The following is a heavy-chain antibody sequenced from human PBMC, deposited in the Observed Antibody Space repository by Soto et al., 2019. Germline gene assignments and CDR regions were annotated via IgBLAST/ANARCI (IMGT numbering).Heavy chain of an antibody. D-gene: IGHD2-21*01. CDR2: FDPEDGET. V-gene: IGHV1-24*01. CDR3: AIPSYCGGDCYLLGFDY. CDR1: GYTLTELS. Sequence: ASVKVSCKVSGYTLTELSMHWVRQAPGKGLEWMGGFDPEDGETIYAQKFQGRVTMTEDTSTDTAYMELSSLRSEDTAVYYCAIPSYCGGDCYLLGFDYWGQGTLVTVSS. J-gene: IGHJ4*02.